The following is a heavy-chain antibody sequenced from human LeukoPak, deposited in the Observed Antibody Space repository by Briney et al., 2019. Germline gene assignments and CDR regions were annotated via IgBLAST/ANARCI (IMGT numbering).Heavy chain of an antibody. CDR1: GFTFSSYT. D-gene: IGHD7-27*01. Sequence: GGSLRLSCAASGFTFSSYTMHWVRQPPGKGLEWVAVISYDGSNKYYADSVKGRFTISRDNSKNTLYLQMNSLRAEDTAVYYCARDQAGDLDYWGQGTLVTVSS. J-gene: IGHJ4*02. CDR3: ARDQAGDLDY. CDR2: ISYDGSNK. V-gene: IGHV3-30*04.